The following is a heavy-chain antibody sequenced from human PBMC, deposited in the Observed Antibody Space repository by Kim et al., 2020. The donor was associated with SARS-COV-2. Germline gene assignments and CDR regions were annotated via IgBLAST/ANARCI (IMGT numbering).Heavy chain of an antibody. D-gene: IGHD1-26*01. V-gene: IGHV3-30*04. J-gene: IGHJ4*02. CDR3: ARVLVGATFVDY. CDR2: ISYDGSNK. Sequence: GGSLRLSCAASGFTFSSYAMHWVRQAPGKGLEWVAVISYDGSNKYYADSVKGRFTISRDNSKNTLYLQMNSLRAEDTAVYYCARVLVGATFVDYWGQGTLVTVSS. CDR1: GFTFSSYA.